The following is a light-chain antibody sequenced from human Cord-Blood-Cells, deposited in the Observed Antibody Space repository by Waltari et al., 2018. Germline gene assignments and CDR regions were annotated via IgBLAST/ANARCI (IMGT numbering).Light chain of an antibody. CDR2: DAS. CDR1: QSVSSY. CDR3: QQRSNWPWT. J-gene: IGKJ1*01. V-gene: IGKV3-11*01. Sequence: EIVLTQSPATLSLSPGERATLSCRASQSVSSYLAWYQQKPGHAPRLLIYDASNRATGIPARFSGSGSGTDFTLTSSSREPEDFAVYYCQQRSNWPWTFGQGTKVEI.